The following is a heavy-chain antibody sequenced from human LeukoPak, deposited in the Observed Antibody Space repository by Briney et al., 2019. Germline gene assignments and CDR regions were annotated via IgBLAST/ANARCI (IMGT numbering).Heavy chain of an antibody. Sequence: GESLKISCKGFGYSFTTYWIGWVRQMPGEGLEWMGIIYPGDSDTRYSPSFQGQVIISADKSISTAYLQWSSLKASDTAMYYCARHASTNWYNNPFDYWGQGTLVTVSS. CDR3: ARHASTNWYNNPFDY. V-gene: IGHV5-51*01. J-gene: IGHJ4*02. CDR1: GYSFTTYW. CDR2: IYPGDSDT. D-gene: IGHD6-13*01.